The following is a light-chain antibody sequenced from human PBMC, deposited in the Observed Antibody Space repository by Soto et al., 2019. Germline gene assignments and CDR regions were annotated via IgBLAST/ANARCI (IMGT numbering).Light chain of an antibody. J-gene: IGKJ5*01. Sequence: DIQMTQSPSTLSASVGDRVTITCRASQSISSWLAWYQQKPGKAPTLLIYAASSLQSGVPSRFSGSGSGTEFTLTISSLQPEDFATYYCQQSYSPSITFGQGTRLEIK. V-gene: IGKV1-39*01. CDR1: QSISSW. CDR2: AAS. CDR3: QQSYSPSIT.